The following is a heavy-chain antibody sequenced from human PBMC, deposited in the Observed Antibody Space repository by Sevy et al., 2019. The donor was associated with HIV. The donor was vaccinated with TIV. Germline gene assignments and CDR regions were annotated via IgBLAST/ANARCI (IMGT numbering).Heavy chain of an antibody. V-gene: IGHV3-48*01. CDR2: ISSSSSTI. D-gene: IGHD1-26*01. Sequence: GGSLRLSCAASGFTFSSYSMYWVRQAPGKGLEWVSYISSSSSTIYYADSVKGRFTISRDNAKNSLYLQMNSLRAEDTAVYYCARVFYRNWFDPWGQGTLVTVSS. CDR3: ARVFYRNWFDP. CDR1: GFTFSSYS. J-gene: IGHJ5*02.